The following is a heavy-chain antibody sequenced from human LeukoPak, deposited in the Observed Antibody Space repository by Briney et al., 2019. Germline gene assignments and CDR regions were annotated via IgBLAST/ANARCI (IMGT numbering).Heavy chain of an antibody. CDR2: IKRKSDGGTT. Sequence: PGGSLRLSCAASGFTFDDYGMSWVRQAPGKGLEWVGRIKRKSDGGTTDYAAPVKGRFTISRDDSKNTLYLQMNSLNTEDTAVYYCTSGYCSSTSCLSFDYWGQGTLVIVSS. CDR1: GFTFDDYG. CDR3: TSGYCSSTSCLSFDY. J-gene: IGHJ4*02. D-gene: IGHD2-2*01. V-gene: IGHV3-15*01.